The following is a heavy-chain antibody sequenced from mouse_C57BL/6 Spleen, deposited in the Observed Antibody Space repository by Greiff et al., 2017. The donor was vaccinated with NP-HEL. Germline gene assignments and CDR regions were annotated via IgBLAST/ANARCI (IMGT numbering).Heavy chain of an antibody. CDR2: INPGSGGT. D-gene: IGHD1-1*01. Sequence: QVHVKQSGAELVRPGTSVKVSCKASGYAFTNYLIEWVKQRPGQGLEWIGVINPGSGGTNYNEKFKGKATLTADKSSSTDYMQLSSLTSEDAAVYFCARSYGSSLDYWGQGTTLTVSS. J-gene: IGHJ2*01. CDR3: ARSYGSSLDY. V-gene: IGHV1-54*01. CDR1: GYAFTNYL.